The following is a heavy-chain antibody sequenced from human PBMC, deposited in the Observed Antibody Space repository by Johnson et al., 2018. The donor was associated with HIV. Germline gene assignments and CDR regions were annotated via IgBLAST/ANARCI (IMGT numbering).Heavy chain of an antibody. V-gene: IGHV3-53*01. CDR2: IYSGGST. CDR3: AREVRKAVAGNFDI. D-gene: IGHD6-19*01. J-gene: IGHJ3*02. CDR1: GFTVSSNY. Sequence: EVQLVESGGGLIQPGGSLRLSCAASGFTVSSNYMSWVRQAPGKGLEWVSVIYSGGSTYYADSVKGRFTISRDNSKNTLYLQMNSLRAEDKAVYYCAREVRKAVAGNFDIWGQGTMVTVSS.